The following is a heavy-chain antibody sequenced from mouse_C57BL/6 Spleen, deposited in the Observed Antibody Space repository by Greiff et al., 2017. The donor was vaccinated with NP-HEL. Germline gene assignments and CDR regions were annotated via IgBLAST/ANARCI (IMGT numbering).Heavy chain of an antibody. Sequence: QVQLKQSGAELVKPGASVKISCKASGYAFSSYWMNWVKQRPGKGLEWIGQIYPGDGDTNYNGKFKGKATLTADKSSSTAYMQLSSLTSEDSAVYFCASYYYGSSSSWFAYWGQGTLVTVSA. D-gene: IGHD1-1*01. CDR1: GYAFSSYW. CDR2: IYPGDGDT. V-gene: IGHV1-80*01. CDR3: ASYYYGSSSSWFAY. J-gene: IGHJ3*01.